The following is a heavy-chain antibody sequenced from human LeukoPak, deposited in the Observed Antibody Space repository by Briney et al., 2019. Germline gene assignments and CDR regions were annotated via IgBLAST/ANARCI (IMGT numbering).Heavy chain of an antibody. D-gene: IGHD6-19*01. Sequence: GGSLRLSCAASGFTFSSYSMNWVRQAPGKGLEWVSYISSGSSNIYYADSVKGRFTISRDNAKNSLYLQMNSLRAEDTAVYYCAHLARDVEVAGDYLTWGQGTLVTVSS. CDR1: GFTFSSYS. J-gene: IGHJ4*02. CDR2: ISSGSSNI. CDR3: AHLARDVEVAGDYLT. V-gene: IGHV3-48*01.